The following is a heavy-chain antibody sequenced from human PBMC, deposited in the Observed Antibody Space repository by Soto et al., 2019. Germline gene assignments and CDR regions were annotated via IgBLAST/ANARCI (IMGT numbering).Heavy chain of an antibody. V-gene: IGHV3-30*18. CDR2: ISYDGSNK. J-gene: IGHJ5*02. CDR1: GFTFSNYG. Sequence: QVQLVESGGGVVQPGRSLRLSCAASGFTFSNYGMHWVRQAPGKGLEWVAVISYDGSNKHYRDSVKGRFTLSRDNSKNTLYLQMNSLRTEDTAMYDCAKSATRGSTNWFDPWGQRTLVTVSS. D-gene: IGHD3-10*01. CDR3: AKSATRGSTNWFDP.